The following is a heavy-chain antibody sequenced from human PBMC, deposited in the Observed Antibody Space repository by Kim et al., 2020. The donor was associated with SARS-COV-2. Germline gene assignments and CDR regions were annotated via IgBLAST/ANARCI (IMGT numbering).Heavy chain of an antibody. CDR1: GGSIRSGGKF. V-gene: IGHV4-31*03. J-gene: IGHJ4*02. CDR2: ISYSGNS. CDR3: SRAQPLDY. Sequence: SETLSLTCSVSGGSIRSGGKFWTWIRQHPAKGLEWIGYISYSGNSHYSPSLRSRVSISLQTSDNQFSLELTSVTAADTAVYYCSRAQPLDYWGQGSLVT.